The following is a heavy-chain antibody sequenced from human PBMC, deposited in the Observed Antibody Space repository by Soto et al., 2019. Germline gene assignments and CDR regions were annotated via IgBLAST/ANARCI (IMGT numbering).Heavy chain of an antibody. Sequence: SETLSLTCAVYGGSFSGYYWSWTRQPPGKGLEWIGEINHSGSTNYNPSLKSRVTISVDTSKNQFSLKLSSVTAADTAVYYCARGRTIGWYRMGIDYWGREPWSPSPQ. CDR3: ARGRTIGWYRMGIDY. CDR1: GGSFSGYY. CDR2: INHSGST. J-gene: IGHJ4*02. D-gene: IGHD6-19*01. V-gene: IGHV4-34*01.